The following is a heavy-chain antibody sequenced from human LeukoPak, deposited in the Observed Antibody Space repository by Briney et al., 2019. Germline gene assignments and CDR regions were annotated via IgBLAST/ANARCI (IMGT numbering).Heavy chain of an antibody. J-gene: IGHJ4*02. Sequence: PGGSLRLSCAASGFTFSDSAMHWVRQASGKGLEWVGRIRSKANNYATAYAASVKGRFTISRDDSENTAYLQMNFLRTEDTAVYYCTTLTIFGVLIPLDYWGQGTLVTVSS. V-gene: IGHV3-73*01. CDR1: GFTFSDSA. CDR2: IRSKANNYAT. D-gene: IGHD3-3*01. CDR3: TTLTIFGVLIPLDY.